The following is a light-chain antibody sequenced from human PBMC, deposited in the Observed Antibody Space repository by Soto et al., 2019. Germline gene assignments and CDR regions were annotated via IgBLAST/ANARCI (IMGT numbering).Light chain of an antibody. J-gene: IGKJ1*01. V-gene: IGKV3-20*01. CDR1: QSVSSSY. CDR3: QHYDSARWT. CDR2: DAS. Sequence: EIVLTQSPGTLSLSPGERATLSCRAGQSVSSSYLAWYQQKPGQAPRLLIYDASRRATGIPDRFSGSGSGTDFSLTISRLEPEDFAVYYCQHYDSARWTFGLGTKVDIK.